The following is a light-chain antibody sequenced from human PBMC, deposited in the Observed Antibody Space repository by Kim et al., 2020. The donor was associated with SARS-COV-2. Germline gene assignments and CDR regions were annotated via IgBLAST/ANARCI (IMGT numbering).Light chain of an antibody. V-gene: IGLV2-14*03. CDR3: SSYTTITTWV. Sequence: GQRITISCTGSSSNIGAYYAGSCYQQSPRKPPIVIHYDDRRRSGVISSRSSGSKCGNAVPPTITGRHAEDDDYYYCSSYTTITTWVFGGGTKLTVL. CDR1: SSNIGAYYA. CDR2: DDR. J-gene: IGLJ3*02.